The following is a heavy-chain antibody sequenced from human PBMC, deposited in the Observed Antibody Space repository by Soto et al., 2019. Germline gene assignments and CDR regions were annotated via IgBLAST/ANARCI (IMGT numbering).Heavy chain of an antibody. CDR1: GFTFSSYA. CDR3: ARDRGFVAVAGPDAFDI. Sequence: GGSLRLSCAASGFTFSSYAMHWVRQAPGKGLERVAVISYDGSNKYYADSVKGRFTISRDNSKNTLYLQMNSLRAEDTAVYYCARDRGFVAVAGPDAFDIWGQGTMVTVSS. J-gene: IGHJ3*02. CDR2: ISYDGSNK. D-gene: IGHD6-19*01. V-gene: IGHV3-30-3*01.